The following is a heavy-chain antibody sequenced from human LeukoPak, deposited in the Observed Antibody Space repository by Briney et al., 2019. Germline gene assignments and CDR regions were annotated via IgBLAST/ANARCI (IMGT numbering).Heavy chain of an antibody. CDR2: ISGSGHDI. D-gene: IGHD3-10*01. CDR3: ARFRDFDY. Sequence: GGSLRLSCAASGFTFSDSYMTWVRQAPGKGVEWVAYISGSGHDINYSDSVKGRFTISRDNAKNSLYLQMNSLRAEDTAVYYCARFRDFDYWGQGTLVTVSS. J-gene: IGHJ4*02. CDR1: GFTFSDSY. V-gene: IGHV3-11*01.